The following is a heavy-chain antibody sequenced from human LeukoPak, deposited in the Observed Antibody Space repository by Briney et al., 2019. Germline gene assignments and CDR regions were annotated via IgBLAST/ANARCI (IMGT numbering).Heavy chain of an antibody. V-gene: IGHV4-59*01. D-gene: IGHD3-10*01. CDR2: LFYSGSA. J-gene: IGHJ4*02. CDR3: ATVAVIRGVTYFDY. Sequence: PSETLSLTCTVSGGSISSYYWSWIRQPPGKGLEWIAYLFYSGSADYNPSLESRVTISVDTSKNQFSLKLRSVTAADTAVYYCATVAVIRGVTYFDYWGQGTLVTVSS. CDR1: GGSISSYY.